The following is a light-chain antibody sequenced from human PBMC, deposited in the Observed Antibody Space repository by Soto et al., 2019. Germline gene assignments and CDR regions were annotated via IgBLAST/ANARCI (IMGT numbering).Light chain of an antibody. Sequence: PPPPPALAPRQSVSHSLPWNHKDVGGYNYVSWYQQHPGKVPQLMIYQVTKRPSGVPDRFSASKSDTTASLTISGLQAEDEGDYYCMSYAGGNRFVFGTGTKVTVL. CDR3: MSYAGGNRFV. CDR2: QVT. V-gene: IGLV2-8*01. CDR1: KDVGGYNY. J-gene: IGLJ1*01.